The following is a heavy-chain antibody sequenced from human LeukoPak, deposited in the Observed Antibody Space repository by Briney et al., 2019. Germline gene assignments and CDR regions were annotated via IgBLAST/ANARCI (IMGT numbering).Heavy chain of an antibody. V-gene: IGHV3-33*06. D-gene: IGHD5-24*01. CDR3: AKEGRDGFNYDY. CDR2: IWYDGSNK. Sequence: PGRSLRLSCAASGFTFSSYGMHWVRQAPGKGLEWVALIWYDGSNKNYADSVKGRFTISRDNSKNTLYLQMNSLRAEDTAVYYCAKEGRDGFNYDYWGQGTLVTVSS. CDR1: GFTFSSYG. J-gene: IGHJ4*02.